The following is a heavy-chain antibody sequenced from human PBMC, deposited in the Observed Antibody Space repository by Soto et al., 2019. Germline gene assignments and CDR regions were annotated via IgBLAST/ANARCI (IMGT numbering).Heavy chain of an antibody. CDR2: IYHSGSS. Sequence: SETLSLTCTVSGGSISSYYWSWIRQPPGKGLEWIGYIYHSGSSNSNPSLKSRVTISVDTSKNQFSLKLSSVTAADTAVYYCARDPIGGSRFDLWGQGTLVTVSS. J-gene: IGHJ5*02. V-gene: IGHV4-59*01. CDR1: GGSISSYY. D-gene: IGHD3-10*01. CDR3: ARDPIGGSRFDL.